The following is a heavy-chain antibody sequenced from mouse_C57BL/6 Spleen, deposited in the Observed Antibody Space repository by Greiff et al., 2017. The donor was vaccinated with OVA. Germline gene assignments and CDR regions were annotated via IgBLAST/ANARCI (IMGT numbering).Heavy chain of an antibody. CDR2: ISSGSSTI. D-gene: IGHD4-1*01. CDR1: GFTFSDYG. Sequence: EVKVVESGGGLVKPGGSLKLSCAASGFTFSDYGMHWVRQAPEKGLEWVVYISSGSSTIYYADTVKGRFTISRDNAKNTLFLQMTSLRSEDTAMYYCARDWDWYFDVWGTGTTVTVSS. CDR3: ARDWDWYFDV. J-gene: IGHJ1*03. V-gene: IGHV5-17*01.